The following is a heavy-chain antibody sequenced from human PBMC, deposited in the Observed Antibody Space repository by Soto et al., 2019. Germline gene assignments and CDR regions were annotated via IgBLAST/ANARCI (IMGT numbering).Heavy chain of an antibody. J-gene: IGHJ4*02. CDR2: INHSGST. Sequence: QVQLQQWGAGLLKPSETLSLTCAVYGGSFSGYYWSWIRQPPGKGLEWIGEINHSGSTNYNPSLTSRVTISVDTSKNQFSLKLSSVTAADTAVYYCARWNVDTAMVTYFDYWGQGTLVTVSS. CDR1: GGSFSGYY. V-gene: IGHV4-34*01. CDR3: ARWNVDTAMVTYFDY. D-gene: IGHD5-18*01.